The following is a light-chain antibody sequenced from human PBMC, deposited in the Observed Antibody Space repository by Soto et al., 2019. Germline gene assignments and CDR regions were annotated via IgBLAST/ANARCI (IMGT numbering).Light chain of an antibody. CDR1: QDISGH. V-gene: IGKV1-27*01. CDR2: EAS. J-gene: IGKJ1*01. CDR3: QKYNGTPRT. Sequence: GDRVTITCRASQDISGHLAWYQQKPGKVPKLLIYEASTLQSGVPSRFSASGSGTDFTLTISSLQPEDVATYYCQKYNGTPRTFGHGTKVEL.